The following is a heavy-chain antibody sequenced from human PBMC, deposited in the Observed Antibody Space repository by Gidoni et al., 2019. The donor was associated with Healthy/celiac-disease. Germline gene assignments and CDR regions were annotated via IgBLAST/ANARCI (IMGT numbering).Heavy chain of an antibody. CDR3: ARDILTGYSACDY. CDR1: GGSISSGDYY. Sequence: QVQLQESCPGLVKPSQTLSLTCPVSGGSISSGDYYWRLIRQPPGKVMAWIGYIYYSGSTYYNTSLKSRVTIAVDTSKNQFSLKLSSLTAADTAVYYCARDILTGYSACDYWGQGTLVTVSS. J-gene: IGHJ4*02. V-gene: IGHV4-30-4*01. CDR2: IYYSGST. D-gene: IGHD3-9*01.